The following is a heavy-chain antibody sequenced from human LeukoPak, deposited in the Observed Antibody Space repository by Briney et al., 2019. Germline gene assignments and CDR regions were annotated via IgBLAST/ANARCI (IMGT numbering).Heavy chain of an antibody. CDR3: ARDRGYYDSSGYYYYYYMDV. CDR1: GYIFTTYY. CDR2: INPRGGST. D-gene: IGHD3-22*01. J-gene: IGHJ6*03. V-gene: IGHV1-46*01. Sequence: GASVKVSCKASGYIFTTYYMHWLRQAPGQGPEWMGIINPRGGSTDYAQKFQGRVTMTRDMSTSTVYMELSSLRSEDTAVYYCARDRGYYDSSGYYYYYYMDVWGKGTTVTVSS.